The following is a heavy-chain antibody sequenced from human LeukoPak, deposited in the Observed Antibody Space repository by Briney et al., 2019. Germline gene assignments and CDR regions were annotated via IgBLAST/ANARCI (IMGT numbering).Heavy chain of an antibody. J-gene: IGHJ4*02. D-gene: IGHD3-22*01. Sequence: SVKVSCKASGGTLSSYAISWVRQAPGQGLEWMGRIIPILGIANYAQKFQGRVTITADKSTSTAYMELSSLRSEDTAVYYCARATYDSTPFDYWGQGTLVTVSS. CDR2: IIPILGIA. CDR1: GGTLSSYA. CDR3: ARATYDSTPFDY. V-gene: IGHV1-69*04.